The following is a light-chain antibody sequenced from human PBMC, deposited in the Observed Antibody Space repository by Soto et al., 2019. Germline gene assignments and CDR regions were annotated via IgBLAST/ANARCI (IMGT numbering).Light chain of an antibody. CDR2: DAS. CDR1: QSVSSY. CDR3: QQYNKWPQT. Sequence: ELVLTQSPGTLSLSPGERATLSCRASQSVSSYLAWYQQKPGQAPRLLIYDASNRATGIPARFSGSGSGTEFTLTISSLQSEDLAVYHCQQYNKWPQTFGQGTKVDIK. J-gene: IGKJ1*01. V-gene: IGKV3D-15*01.